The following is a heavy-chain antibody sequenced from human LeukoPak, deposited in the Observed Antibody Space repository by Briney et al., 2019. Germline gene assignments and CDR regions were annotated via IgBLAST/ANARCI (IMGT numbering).Heavy chain of an antibody. Sequence: GGSLRLSCAASGFTFSSYAMHWVRQAPGKGLEWVAVISYDGSNKYYADSVKGRFTISRDNSKNTLYLQMNSLRAEDTAVYYCARVYGGNTRRADFTYHMDVGGKGTTVTVPS. CDR1: GFTFSSYA. CDR2: ISYDGSNK. V-gene: IGHV3-30*01. J-gene: IGHJ6*03. D-gene: IGHD4-23*01. CDR3: ARVYGGNTRRADFTYHMDV.